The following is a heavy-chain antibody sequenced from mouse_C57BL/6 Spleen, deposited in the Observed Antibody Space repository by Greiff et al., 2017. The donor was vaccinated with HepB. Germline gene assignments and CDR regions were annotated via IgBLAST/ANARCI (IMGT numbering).Heavy chain of an antibody. J-gene: IGHJ2*01. CDR1: GYSITSGYD. V-gene: IGHV3-1*01. Sequence: DVQLQESGPGMVKPSQSLSLTCTVTGYSITSGYDWHWIRHFPGNKLEWMGYISYSGSTNYNPSLKSRISITHDTSKNHFFLKLNSVTTEDTATYYCAIGPNYFDYWGQGTTLTVSS. CDR2: ISYSGST. CDR3: AIGPNYFDY.